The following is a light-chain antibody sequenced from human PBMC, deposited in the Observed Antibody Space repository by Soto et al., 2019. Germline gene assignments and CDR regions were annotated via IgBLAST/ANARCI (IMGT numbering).Light chain of an antibody. V-gene: IGKV3-15*01. CDR3: QQYNNWPQT. CDR2: GAS. CDR1: QSVSSN. J-gene: IGKJ1*01. Sequence: EIVLTQSPGTLSLSPWERATLSCMASQSVSSNLAWYQQKPGQAPRLLIYGASTRATGIPARFSGSGSGTEFTLTISSLQSEDFAVYYCQQYNNWPQTFGQGTKVDIK.